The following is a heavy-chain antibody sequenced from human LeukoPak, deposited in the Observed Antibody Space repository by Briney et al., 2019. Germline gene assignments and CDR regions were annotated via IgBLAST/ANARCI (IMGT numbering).Heavy chain of an antibody. CDR2: IYTSGST. CDR1: GGSISRYY. J-gene: IGHJ5*02. V-gene: IGHV4-4*07. CDR3: ASKRKGYNCFDP. Sequence: TSETPSLTCTVSGGSISRYYWSWIRQPAGKGLEWIGRIYTSGSTNYNPSLKSRVTMSVDTSKNHCSRTLGSVTAADTAVYYCASKRKGYNCFDPWGQGTQVSVSS.